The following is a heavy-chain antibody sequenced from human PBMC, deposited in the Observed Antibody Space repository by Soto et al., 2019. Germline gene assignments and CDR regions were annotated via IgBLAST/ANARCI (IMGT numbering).Heavy chain of an antibody. D-gene: IGHD2-8*02. V-gene: IGHV1-2*02. CDR3: ARGDYGTGGYPFPYFDY. CDR1: GYSFTGYY. CDR2: INPDSGAT. Sequence: ASVKVSCKASGYSFTGYYIHWVRQAPGQGLEWMGWINPDSGATNYAQNFQGRVTLTSDTSISTASMGLTSLTSDDTAVYYCARGDYGTGGYPFPYFDYWGQGTLVTVSS. J-gene: IGHJ4*02.